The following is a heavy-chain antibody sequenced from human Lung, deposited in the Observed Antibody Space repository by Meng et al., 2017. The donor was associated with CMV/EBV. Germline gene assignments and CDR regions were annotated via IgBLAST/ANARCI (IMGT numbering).Heavy chain of an antibody. CDR3: ARDRERGYSYGISDY. J-gene: IGHJ4*02. Sequence: ASVXVSXXASGYTFTSYYMHWVRQAPGQGLEWMGIINPSGGSTSYAQKFQGRVTMTRDTSTSTVYMELSSLRSEDTAVYYCARDRERGYSYGISDYWGQGTXVTVSS. V-gene: IGHV1-46*01. CDR1: GYTFTSYY. CDR2: INPSGGST. D-gene: IGHD5-18*01.